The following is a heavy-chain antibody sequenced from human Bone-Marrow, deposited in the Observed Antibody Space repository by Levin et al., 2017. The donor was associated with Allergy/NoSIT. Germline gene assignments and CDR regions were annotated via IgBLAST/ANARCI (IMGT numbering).Heavy chain of an antibody. D-gene: IGHD3-16*01. Sequence: GGSLRLSCAASGLSFSTYTMHWVRQAPGKGLEWVSSISSSSGYIHYADSVKGRFTISRDNAKNSLYLQMNSLRAEDTALYYGARRMLTLGIDYYSMDVWGQGTTVTVSS. V-gene: IGHV3-21*01. CDR2: ISSSSGYI. J-gene: IGHJ6*02. CDR1: GLSFSTYT. CDR3: ARRMLTLGIDYYSMDV.